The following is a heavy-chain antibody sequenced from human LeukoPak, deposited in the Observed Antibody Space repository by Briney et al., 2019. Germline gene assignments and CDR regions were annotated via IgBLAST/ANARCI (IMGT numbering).Heavy chain of an antibody. CDR1: GGSISSGSYY. V-gene: IGHV4-61*02. CDR2: IYTSGST. CDR3: ASVGYSSSSSHLGY. D-gene: IGHD6-6*01. Sequence: PSETLSLTCTVSGGSISSGSYYWSWIRQPAGKGLEWIGRIYTSGSTNYNPSLKSRVTISVDTSKNQFSLKLSSVTAADTAVYYCASVGYSSSSSHLGYWGQGTLVTVSS. J-gene: IGHJ4*02.